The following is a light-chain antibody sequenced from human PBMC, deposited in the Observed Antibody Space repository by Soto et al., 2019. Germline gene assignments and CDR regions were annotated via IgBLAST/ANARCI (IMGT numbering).Light chain of an antibody. CDR1: QTINSY. Sequence: DIQMTQSPSSLSASVGDTVTITCRASQTINSYLNWYQQKPGQAPKLLIYVASSLQSGVPSRFSGRGSGTDFTLTISSLEPEDFATYYCQQSYNIPLPFGPGPKWIS. V-gene: IGKV1-39*01. CDR2: VAS. CDR3: QQSYNIPLP. J-gene: IGKJ3*01.